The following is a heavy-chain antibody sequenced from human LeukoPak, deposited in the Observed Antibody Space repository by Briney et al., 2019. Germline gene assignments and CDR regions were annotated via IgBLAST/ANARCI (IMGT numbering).Heavy chain of an antibody. Sequence: SETLSLTCTVSGGSISSGDYYWSWIRQPPGKGLEWIGYIYYSGSTYYNPSLKSRVTISVDASKNQYSLKLSSVTAADTAVYYCAREKRYFDWYNWFDPWGQGTLVTVSS. CDR2: IYYSGST. J-gene: IGHJ5*02. D-gene: IGHD3-9*01. CDR1: GGSISSGDYY. V-gene: IGHV4-30-4*01. CDR3: AREKRYFDWYNWFDP.